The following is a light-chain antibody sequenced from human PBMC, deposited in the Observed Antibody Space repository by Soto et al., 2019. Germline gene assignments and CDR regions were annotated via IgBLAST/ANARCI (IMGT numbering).Light chain of an antibody. V-gene: IGKV1-5*01. CDR2: DAS. J-gene: IGKJ1*01. CDR1: QGISRW. CDR3: QQYTTYLT. Sequence: IRTTKSPSNLPPSVGDRITITFRARQGISRWLAWYQQRPGKAPKLLIYDASTLHSGVPSRFSGSGSGTEFTLTISSLQPDDSATYYCQQYTTYLTFGQGTKVDIK.